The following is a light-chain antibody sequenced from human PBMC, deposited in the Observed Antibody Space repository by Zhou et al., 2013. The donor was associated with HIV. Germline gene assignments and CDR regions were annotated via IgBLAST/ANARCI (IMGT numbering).Light chain of an antibody. CDR3: QQYNNWPLT. Sequence: ETVLTQSPGTLSLSPGERATLSCRASQSVSNNFLAWYQQKPGQAPRLLIYGASTRATGIPARFSGSGSGTEFTLTISSMQSEDFAVYYCQQYNNWPLTFGPGTKVDIK. CDR1: QSVSNN. CDR2: GAS. J-gene: IGKJ3*01. V-gene: IGKV3-15*01.